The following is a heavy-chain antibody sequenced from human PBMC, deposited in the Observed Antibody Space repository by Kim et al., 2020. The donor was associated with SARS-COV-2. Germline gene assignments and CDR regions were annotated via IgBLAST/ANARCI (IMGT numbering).Heavy chain of an antibody. V-gene: IGHV1-69*06. J-gene: IGHJ4*02. CDR3: TRDEVDTFDY. Sequence: QARGQGLGWVGGNNPVFNAEKNAQKFQGRVTITADTSTNTVYMELSSLTVDDTAVYYCTRDEVDTFDYWGQGTLVTVSS. D-gene: IGHD1-26*01. CDR2: NNPVFNAE.